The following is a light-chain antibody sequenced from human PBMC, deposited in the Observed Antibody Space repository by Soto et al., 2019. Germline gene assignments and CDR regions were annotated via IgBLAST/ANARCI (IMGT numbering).Light chain of an antibody. CDR3: QQYSIWPPVVT. CDR1: QSVRSK. CDR2: DAS. J-gene: IGKJ4*01. V-gene: IGKV3D-15*01. Sequence: EIVLTQSPVTLSVSPGERATLSCRASQSVRSKLAWYQQKPGQAPRLLIYDASTRATGIPARFSGSGSGTEFSLTISSLRSEHVAVYFCQQYSIWPPVVTFGGGTKVAIK.